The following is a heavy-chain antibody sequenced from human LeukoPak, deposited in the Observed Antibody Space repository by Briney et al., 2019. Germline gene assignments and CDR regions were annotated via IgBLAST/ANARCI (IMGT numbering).Heavy chain of an antibody. D-gene: IGHD6-13*01. V-gene: IGHV1-8*03. Sequence: GASVKVSCKASGYTFTSYDINWVRQATGQGLEWMGWMNPNSGNTGYAQKFQGRVTITRNTSISTAYMELSSLRSEDTAVYYCASNPPYSSSWYYYYYYMDVWGKGTTVTVSS. J-gene: IGHJ6*03. CDR2: MNPNSGNT. CDR3: ASNPPYSSSWYYYYYYMDV. CDR1: GYTFTSYD.